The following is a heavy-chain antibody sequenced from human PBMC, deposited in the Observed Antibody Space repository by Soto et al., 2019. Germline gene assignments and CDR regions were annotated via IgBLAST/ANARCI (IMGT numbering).Heavy chain of an antibody. D-gene: IGHD3-22*01. CDR1: GFTFSSYA. J-gene: IGHJ3*02. CDR3: ARDANYYDSSGIPDAFDI. V-gene: IGHV3-30-3*01. CDR2: ISYDGSNK. Sequence: GGSLRLSCAASGFTFSSYAMHWVRQAPGKGLEWVAVISYDGSNKYYADSVKGRFTISRDNSKNTLYLQMNSLRAEDTAVYYCARDANYYDSSGIPDAFDIWGQGTMVTVSS.